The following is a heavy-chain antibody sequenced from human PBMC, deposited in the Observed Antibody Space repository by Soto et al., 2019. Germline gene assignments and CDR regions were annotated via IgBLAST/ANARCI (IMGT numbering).Heavy chain of an antibody. V-gene: IGHV1-46*01. CDR1: GYTFTTYY. J-gene: IGHJ4*02. Sequence: QVQLVQSGAEVKRPGASVKVSCKASGYTFTTYYMHWVRQAPGQGLEWLGIINPNGGSTTYAQKFQGRVTMTRDTSTSTVYLELSSLRSEDIAVYYCARAGYCSGGTCFHGNCDYWGQGTLVTVSA. CDR2: INPNGGST. CDR3: ARAGYCSGGTCFHGNCDY. D-gene: IGHD2-15*01.